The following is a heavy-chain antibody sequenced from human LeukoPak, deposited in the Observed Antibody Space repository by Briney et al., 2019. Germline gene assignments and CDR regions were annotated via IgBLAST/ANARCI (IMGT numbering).Heavy chain of an antibody. CDR2: IYYSGTT. D-gene: IGHD2-21*02. CDR1: GASFTSNY. V-gene: IGHV4-59*08. Sequence: SETLSLTCTVSGASFTSNYWSWIRQPPGKGLEWIGYIYYSGTTTYNPSLERRVTMSVDMSKTQVSLRLNSVTATDTAMYYCARLDCGGDCFVDHWGQGTLVTVSS. J-gene: IGHJ4*02. CDR3: ARLDCGGDCFVDH.